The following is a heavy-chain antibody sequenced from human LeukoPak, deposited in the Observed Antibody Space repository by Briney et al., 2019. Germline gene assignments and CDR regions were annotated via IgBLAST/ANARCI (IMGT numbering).Heavy chain of an antibody. CDR3: ASHGDSPDHDAFDI. CDR1: GGSISSYY. V-gene: IGHV4-59*08. D-gene: IGHD4-17*01. J-gene: IGHJ3*02. Sequence: PSETLSLTCTVSGGSISSYYWSWIRQPPGKGLEWIGYIYYSGSTNYNPSLKSRVTISVDTSKNQFSLKLSSVSAADTAVYYCASHGDSPDHDAFDIWGQGTMVTVSS. CDR2: IYYSGST.